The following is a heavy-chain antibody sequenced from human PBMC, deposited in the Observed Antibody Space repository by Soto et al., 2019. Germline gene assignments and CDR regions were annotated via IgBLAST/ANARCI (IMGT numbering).Heavy chain of an antibody. V-gene: IGHV4-59*01. CDR2: IYYSGST. D-gene: IGHD5-18*01. Sequence: SETLSLTCTFSGGSISSYYWSWIRQPPGKGLEWIGYIYYSGSTNYNPSLKSRVTISVDTSKNQFSLKLSSVAAADTAVYYCARTLYSYGPRFDYWGQGTLVTVS. CDR1: GGSISSYY. CDR3: ARTLYSYGPRFDY. J-gene: IGHJ4*02.